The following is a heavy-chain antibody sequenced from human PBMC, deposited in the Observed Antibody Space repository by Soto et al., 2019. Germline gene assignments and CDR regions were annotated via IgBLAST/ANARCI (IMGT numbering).Heavy chain of an antibody. CDR1: GYTFTTSG. Sequence: QVQLVQSGPEVRKPGASVKVSCEASGYTFTTSGISWVRQVPGQGLEWMGWISTYNGDTNSAQNFQGRVLMTADTXXXXXXXXXXXXXXXXXXXXYCAXXXXXXXYYYGLDVWGQGTTVTVSS. CDR3: AXXXXXXXYYYGLDV. D-gene: IGHD2-8*02. V-gene: IGHV1-18*01. J-gene: IGHJ6*02. CDR2: ISTYNGDT.